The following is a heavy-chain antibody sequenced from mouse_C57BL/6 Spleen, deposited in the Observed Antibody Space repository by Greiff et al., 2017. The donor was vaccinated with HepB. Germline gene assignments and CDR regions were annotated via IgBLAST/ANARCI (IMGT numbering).Heavy chain of an antibody. CDR1: GFSLTSYG. V-gene: IGHV2-2*01. D-gene: IGHD2-2*01. CDR2: IWSGGST. CDR3: ARKGGYDALAY. Sequence: VHLVESGPGLVQPSQSLSITCTVSGFSLTSYGVHWVRQSPGKGLEWLGVIWSGGSTDYNAAFISRLSISKDNSKSQVFLKMNRLQADDTAIYYCARKGGYDALAYWGQGTLVTVSA. J-gene: IGHJ3*01.